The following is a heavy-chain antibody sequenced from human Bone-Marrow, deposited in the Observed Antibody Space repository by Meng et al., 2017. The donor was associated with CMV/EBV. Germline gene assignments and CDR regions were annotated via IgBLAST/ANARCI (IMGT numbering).Heavy chain of an antibody. CDR1: GGSISSSNW. J-gene: IGHJ4*02. V-gene: IGHV4-61*01. CDR3: ARGADDHDY. Sequence: SQTLSLTCAVSGGSISSSNWWSWIRQPPGKALEWIGNIYYSGYSNYNPSLKSRVTISVDTSKNQVSLKLSSVTAADTAVYYRARGADDHDYWGQGTLVTVSS. CDR2: IYYSGYS. D-gene: IGHD1-14*01.